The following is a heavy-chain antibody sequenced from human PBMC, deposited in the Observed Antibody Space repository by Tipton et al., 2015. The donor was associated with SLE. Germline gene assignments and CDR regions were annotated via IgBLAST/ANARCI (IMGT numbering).Heavy chain of an antibody. CDR1: GGSFSGYY. V-gene: IGHV4-34*01. CDR3: ARDVPAPTGGV. Sequence: TLSLTCAVYGGSFSGYYWSWIRQPPGKGLEWIGEINHSGSTNYNPSLKSRVTISVDTSKNQFSLKLSSVTAADTAVYYCARDVPAPTGGVWGQGTLVTVSS. D-gene: IGHD7-27*01. J-gene: IGHJ4*02. CDR2: INHSGST.